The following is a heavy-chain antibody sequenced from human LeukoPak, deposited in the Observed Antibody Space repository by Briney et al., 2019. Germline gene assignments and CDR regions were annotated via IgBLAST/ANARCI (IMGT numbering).Heavy chain of an antibody. V-gene: IGHV3-23*01. CDR2: ITGGGGNT. J-gene: IGHJ4*02. CDR3: AKGFLEWLSTNDY. D-gene: IGHD3-3*01. CDR1: GFSFSSYA. Sequence: QPGGSLRLSCAASGFSFSSYAMTWVRQAPGKGLEWVATITGGGGNTYYADSVKGRVTISRDNSKNTLYLQMNSLRAEDTALYFCAKGFLEWLSTNDYWGQGPLLTVSS.